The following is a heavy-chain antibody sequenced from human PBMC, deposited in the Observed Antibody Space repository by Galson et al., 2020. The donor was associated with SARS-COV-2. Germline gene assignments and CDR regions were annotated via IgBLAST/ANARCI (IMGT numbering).Heavy chain of an antibody. Sequence: GGSLRLSCVASGFTFSSYGLHWVRQAPGTGLEWVAVISYDGSNKYYADSVKGRFTISRDNSKNTLYLQMNSLRAEDTAVYYCAKAGRWLQPAHFDYWGQGTLVTVSS. CDR2: ISYDGSNK. D-gene: IGHD5-12*01. J-gene: IGHJ4*02. V-gene: IGHV3-30*18. CDR3: AKAGRWLQPAHFDY. CDR1: GFTFSSYG.